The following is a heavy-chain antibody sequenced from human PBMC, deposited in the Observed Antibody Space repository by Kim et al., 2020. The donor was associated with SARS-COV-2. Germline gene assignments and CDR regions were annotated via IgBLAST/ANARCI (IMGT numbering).Heavy chain of an antibody. J-gene: IGHJ4*02. V-gene: IGHV3-43*02. Sequence: GGSLRLSCAASGFTFGHYAIHWVRQAPGKGLEWVSLISGDGRDTYYADSVKGRFTISRDNSKNSLYLQMHSVRTEDTALYFCAKRTKGSMGFLVYWGQGTLVTVSS. D-gene: IGHD2-2*01. CDR3: AKRTKGSMGFLVY. CDR2: ISGDGRDT. CDR1: GFTFGHYA.